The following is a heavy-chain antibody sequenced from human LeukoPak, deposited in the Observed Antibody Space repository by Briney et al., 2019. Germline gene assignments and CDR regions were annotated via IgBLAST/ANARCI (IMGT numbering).Heavy chain of an antibody. J-gene: IGHJ4*02. Sequence: SETLSLTRTVSGGSISSYYWNWIRQPPGKGLEWIGYIYYSGSTNYNPSFKSRVTISVDTSKNQFSLKLNSVTAADTAVYYCARDAVGYYFDYWGQGTLVTASS. V-gene: IGHV4-59*01. CDR2: IYYSGST. CDR3: ARDAVGYYFDY. D-gene: IGHD5-12*01. CDR1: GGSISSYY.